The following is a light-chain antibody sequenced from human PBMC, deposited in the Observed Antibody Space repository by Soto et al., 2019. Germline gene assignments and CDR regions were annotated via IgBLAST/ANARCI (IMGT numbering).Light chain of an antibody. V-gene: IGKV3-20*01. Sequence: EMVLTQSPGTLSLSPGEIATLSCTASQSVSSDYLAWYQQSPGQGPRLRIYGASSRTTAIPDRFSGSGSGTEFTLTISRLEPEDFAVYYCQHYGPAPLVGPGTNVDIK. J-gene: IGKJ3*01. CDR1: QSVSSDY. CDR3: QHYGPAPL. CDR2: GAS.